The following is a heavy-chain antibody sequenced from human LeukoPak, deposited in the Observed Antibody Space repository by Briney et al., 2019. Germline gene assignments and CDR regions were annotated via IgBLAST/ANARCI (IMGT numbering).Heavy chain of an antibody. CDR2: IIPIFGTA. V-gene: IGHV1-69*13. Sequence: APVKVSCKASGYTFTSYYMHWVRQAPGQGLEWMGGIIPIFGTANYAQKFQGRVTITADESTSTAYMELSSLRSEDTAVYYCASGVGGYQLLSSFDPWGQGTLVTVSS. CDR3: ASGVGGYQLLSSFDP. J-gene: IGHJ5*02. CDR1: GYTFTSYY. D-gene: IGHD2-2*01.